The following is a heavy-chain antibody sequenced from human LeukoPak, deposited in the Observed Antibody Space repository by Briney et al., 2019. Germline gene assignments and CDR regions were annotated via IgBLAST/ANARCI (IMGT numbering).Heavy chain of an antibody. CDR1: GGSISSYY. CDR3: ARALRVGLTMIVVAKGAFDI. V-gene: IGHV4-59*01. Sequence: SETLSLTCTVSGGSISSYYWSWIRQPPGKGLEWIGYIYYSGGTNYNPSLKSRVTISVDTSKNQFSLKLSSVTAADTAVYYCARALRVGLTMIVVAKGAFDIWGQGTMVTVSS. D-gene: IGHD3-22*01. J-gene: IGHJ3*02. CDR2: IYYSGGT.